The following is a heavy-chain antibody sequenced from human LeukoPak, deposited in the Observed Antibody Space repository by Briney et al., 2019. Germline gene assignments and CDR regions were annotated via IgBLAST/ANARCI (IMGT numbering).Heavy chain of an antibody. Sequence: SETLSLTCAVSGGTISSSNWWSWVRQPPEKGLEWIGISYNSGSTNYNPSLKSRVTISVDKSKNQFSLQLSSVTAADTAVYYCARDIAAAGTGYFDYWGQGTLVTDSS. CDR3: ARDIAAAGTGYFDY. CDR1: GGTISSSNW. V-gene: IGHV4-4*02. CDR2: SYNSGST. J-gene: IGHJ4*02. D-gene: IGHD6-13*01.